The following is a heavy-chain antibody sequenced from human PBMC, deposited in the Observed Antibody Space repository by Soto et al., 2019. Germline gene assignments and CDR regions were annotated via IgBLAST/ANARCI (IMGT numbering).Heavy chain of an antibody. CDR2: IYYSGST. CDR1: GGSISTGGYY. CDR3: ARCVVVVADSTNWFDP. V-gene: IGHV4-31*03. Sequence: TLPLTCTVSGGSISTGGYYWSWIRQHPGKGLEWIGYIYYSGSTYYNPSLKSRVTISVDTSKNQFSLKLSSVTAADTAVYYCARCVVVVADSTNWFDPWGQGTLVTVSS. D-gene: IGHD2-15*01. J-gene: IGHJ5*02.